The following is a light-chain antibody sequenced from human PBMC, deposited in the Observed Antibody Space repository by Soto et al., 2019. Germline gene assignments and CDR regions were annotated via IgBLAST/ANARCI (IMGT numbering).Light chain of an antibody. Sequence: DIQMTQSPCSLSASVGDRVTITFPASQSISSYLNWYQQKPGKAPKLLIYAASSLQSGVPSRFSGSGSGTDFTLTISSLQPEDFATYYCQQSYSTPPTFGQGTKVDIK. CDR2: AAS. V-gene: IGKV1-39*01. CDR1: QSISSY. J-gene: IGKJ1*01. CDR3: QQSYSTPPT.